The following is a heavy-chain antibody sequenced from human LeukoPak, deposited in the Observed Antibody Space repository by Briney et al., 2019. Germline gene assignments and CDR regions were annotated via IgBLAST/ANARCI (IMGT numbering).Heavy chain of an antibody. V-gene: IGHV1-69*05. CDR3: AREPGKVGARGYFDY. CDR1: GGTFSSYA. Sequence: ASVKVSCKASGGTFSSYAISWVRQAPGQGLEWMGGIIPIFGTANYAQKFQGRVTITTDESTSTAYMELSSLRFEDTAVYYCAREPGKVGARGYFDYWGQGTLVTVSS. D-gene: IGHD1-26*01. CDR2: IIPIFGTA. J-gene: IGHJ4*02.